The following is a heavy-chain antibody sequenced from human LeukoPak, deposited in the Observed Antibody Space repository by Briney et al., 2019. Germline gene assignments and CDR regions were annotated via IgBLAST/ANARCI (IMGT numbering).Heavy chain of an antibody. CDR1: GYTFTSYG. V-gene: IGHV1-2*06. CDR3: VRGYSYGFYFDY. J-gene: IGHJ4*02. CDR2: INPNSGGP. D-gene: IGHD5-18*01. Sequence: ASVKVSCKASGYTFTSYGISWVRQAPGQGLEWMGRINPNSGGPNYGQKFQGTVTMTRDTSISTAYLELSNLRSDDTAAYYCVRGYSYGFYFDYWGQGSLVTVSS.